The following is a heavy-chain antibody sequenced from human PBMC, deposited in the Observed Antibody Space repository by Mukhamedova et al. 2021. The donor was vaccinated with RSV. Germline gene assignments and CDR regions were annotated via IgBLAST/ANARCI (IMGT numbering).Heavy chain of an antibody. D-gene: IGHD2-15*01. V-gene: IGHV4-39*01. J-gene: IGHJ5*02. CDR2: MFYSGTT. CDR3: ARHQKGYCSGGTCPNWFDP. Sequence: IRQPPGKGLEWIGSMFYSGTTYQNPSLKSRVTISVDTSMNQLSLTLSSVTVADTAVYYCARHQKGYCSGGTCPNWFDPWGQGTLV.